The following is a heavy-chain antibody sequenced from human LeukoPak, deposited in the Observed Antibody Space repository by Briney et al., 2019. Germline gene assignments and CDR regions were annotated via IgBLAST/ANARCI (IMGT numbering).Heavy chain of an antibody. D-gene: IGHD6-19*01. CDR1: GYTFTNNF. CDR3: TRGHGWTDY. CDR2: IDPSNSHT. Sequence: GESLKISFQGSGYTFTNNFITWVRQMPGKGLEWLGRIDPSNSHTDYSPSFQGHVTISADKSINNAYLQWETLKASDTVMYYCTRGHGWTDYWGQGTLVTVSS. J-gene: IGHJ4*02. V-gene: IGHV5-10-1*01.